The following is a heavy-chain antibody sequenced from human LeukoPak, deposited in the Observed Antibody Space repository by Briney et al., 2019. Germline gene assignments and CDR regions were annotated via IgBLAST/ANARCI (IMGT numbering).Heavy chain of an antibody. D-gene: IGHD6-19*01. J-gene: IGHJ5*02. CDR2: ISAYNGNT. CDR1: GYTFTSYG. V-gene: IGHV1-18*01. Sequence: ASVKVSCKASGYTFTSYGISWVRQAPGQGLEWMGWISAYNGNTNYAQKLQGRVTTTTDTSTSTAYIELRSLRSDDTAVYYCARDSLAVAGPGWFDPWGQGTLVTVSS. CDR3: ARDSLAVAGPGWFDP.